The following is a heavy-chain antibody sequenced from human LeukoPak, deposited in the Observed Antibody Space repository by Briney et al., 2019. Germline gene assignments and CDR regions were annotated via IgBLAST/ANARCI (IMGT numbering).Heavy chain of an antibody. J-gene: IGHJ4*02. D-gene: IGHD3-16*01. CDR3: ARENGGGFDY. CDR1: GGSVSSGSYY. Sequence: SETLSLTCTVSGGSVSSGSYYWSWIRQPPGKGLEWIGYIYYRGSTNYNPSLKSRVTISVATSKNQFSLKLSSVTAADTAVYYCARENGGGFDYWGQGTLVTVSS. V-gene: IGHV4-61*01. CDR2: IYYRGST.